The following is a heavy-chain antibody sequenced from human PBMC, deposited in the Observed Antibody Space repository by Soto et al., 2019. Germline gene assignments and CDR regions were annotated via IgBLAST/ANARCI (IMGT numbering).Heavy chain of an antibody. CDR2: SSPRGDTI. V-gene: IGHV3-48*02. D-gene: IGHD6-19*01. CDR3: AKGPHTNVGWPYYFES. Sequence: EGCLTLSCVASGLSAADYPMNLVRITPGKGLEWISYSSPRGDTIYYADSVEGRFTISRDNARNSLSLHMSSLRDEDSALYYCAKGPHTNVGWPYYFESWGQGVPVTISS. J-gene: IGHJ4*02. CDR1: GLSAADYP.